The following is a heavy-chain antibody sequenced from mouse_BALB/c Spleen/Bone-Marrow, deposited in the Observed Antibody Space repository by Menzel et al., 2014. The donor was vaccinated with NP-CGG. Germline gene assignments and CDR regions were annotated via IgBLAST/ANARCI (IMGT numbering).Heavy chain of an antibody. J-gene: IGHJ2*01. CDR1: GFTFXDYG. V-gene: IGHV5-15*02. D-gene: IGHD1-1*01. CDR3: ARALAYGSSFDY. Sequence: EVKLMESGGGLVQPGGSRKLSCAASGFTFXDYGMAWVRQAPGKGPEWVAFISNLAYSIYYTDTVTGRFTISRENAKNTLYLEMSSLRSEDTAMYYCARALAYGSSFDYWGQGTTLTVSS. CDR2: ISNLAYSI.